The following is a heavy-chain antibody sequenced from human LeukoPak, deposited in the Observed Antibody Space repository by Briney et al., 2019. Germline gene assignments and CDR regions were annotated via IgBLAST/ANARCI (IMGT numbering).Heavy chain of an antibody. Sequence: GGSLRLSCAASGFTFSSYGMHWVRQAPGKGLGWVAFIRYDGSNKYYADSVKGRFTISRDNSKNTLYLQMNSLRAEDTAVYYCAKEPDLWFGEYYFDYWGQGTLVTVSS. D-gene: IGHD3-10*01. CDR2: IRYDGSNK. CDR1: GFTFSSYG. J-gene: IGHJ4*02. CDR3: AKEPDLWFGEYYFDY. V-gene: IGHV3-30*02.